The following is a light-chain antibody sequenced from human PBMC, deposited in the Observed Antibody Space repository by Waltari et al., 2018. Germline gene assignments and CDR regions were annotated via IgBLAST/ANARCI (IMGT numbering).Light chain of an antibody. J-gene: IGKJ4*01. V-gene: IGKV3-11*01. CDR1: QSVSNF. CDR3: QQRANWPPLT. Sequence: EIVLTQSPATLSLSPGERATLSCRASQSVSNFLAWYQQKPGQAPRLLIYEAPKRATGIPARFSGSGSGTDFTLTISSLEPEDFAVYYCQQRANWPPLTFGGGTKVEIK. CDR2: EAP.